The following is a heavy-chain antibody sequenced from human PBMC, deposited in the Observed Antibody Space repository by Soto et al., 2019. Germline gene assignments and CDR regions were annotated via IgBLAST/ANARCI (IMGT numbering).Heavy chain of an antibody. V-gene: IGHV2-26*01. CDR1: GFSLSSARMG. CDR2: IFSNDEK. J-gene: IGHJ6*02. Sequence: SGPTLVNPTETLTLTCTVSGFSLSSARMGVSWIRQPPGKALEWLAHIFSNDEKSYSTSLKSRLTISKDTSKSQVVLTMTNMDPVDTATYYFARFIQLWPRNDYYYYYGMDVWGQGTTVTVSS. CDR3: ARFIQLWPRNDYYYYYGMDV. D-gene: IGHD5-18*01.